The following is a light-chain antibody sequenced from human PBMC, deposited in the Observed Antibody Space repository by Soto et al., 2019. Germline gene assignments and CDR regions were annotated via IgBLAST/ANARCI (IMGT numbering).Light chain of an antibody. CDR2: AVN. CDR1: SSDIGLYNY. J-gene: IGLJ2*01. V-gene: IGLV2-14*01. CDR3: SSYTSSSPLVV. Sequence: QSALTQPASVSGSLGQSITISCSGSSSDIGLYNYVSWYQQHPGKAPKLMIYAVNTRPSGVSNRFSGSKSGNAASLTISGLQAEDEADYYCSSYTSSSPLVVFGGGTKLTVL.